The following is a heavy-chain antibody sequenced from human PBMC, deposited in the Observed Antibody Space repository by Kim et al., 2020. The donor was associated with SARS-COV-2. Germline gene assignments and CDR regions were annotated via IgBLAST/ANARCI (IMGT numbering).Heavy chain of an antibody. CDR3: ARVKGSPYVAARHYWGFDY. CDR2: INHSGST. CDR1: GGSFSGYY. Sequence: SETLSLTCAVYGGSFSGYYWSWIRQPPGKGLEWIGEINHSGSTNYNPSLKSRVTISVDTSKNQFSLKLSSVTAADTAVYYCARVKGSPYVAARHYWGFDYWGQGTLVTVSS. J-gene: IGHJ4*02. V-gene: IGHV4-34*01. D-gene: IGHD6-6*01.